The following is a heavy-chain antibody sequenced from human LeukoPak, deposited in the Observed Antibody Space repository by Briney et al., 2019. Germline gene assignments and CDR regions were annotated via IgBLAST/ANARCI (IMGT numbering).Heavy chain of an antibody. V-gene: IGHV4-4*02. CDR3: AREGYSGYFPDKNWFDP. CDR1: GGSISSSNW. Sequence: PSETLSLTCAVSGGSISSSNWWSWVRQPPGKGLEWIGEIYHSGSTNYNPSLKSRVTISVDKSKNQFSLKLSSVTAADTAVYYCAREGYSGYFPDKNWFDPWGQGTLVTVSS. CDR2: IYHSGST. J-gene: IGHJ5*02. D-gene: IGHD5-12*01.